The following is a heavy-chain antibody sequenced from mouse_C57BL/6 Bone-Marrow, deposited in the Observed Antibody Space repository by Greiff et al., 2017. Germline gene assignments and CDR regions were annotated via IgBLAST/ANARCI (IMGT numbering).Heavy chain of an antibody. CDR2: IRSKSSNYAT. J-gene: IGHJ4*01. CDR3: VSRYFFTTVGAMDY. V-gene: IGHV10-3*01. D-gene: IGHD1-1*01. Sequence: EVQVVESGGGLVQPKGSLKLSCAASGFTFNTYAMHWVRQAPGKGLEWVARIRSKSSNYATYYADSVKDRFTISRDDSQSMLYLQMNNLKTEDTAMYYCVSRYFFTTVGAMDYWGQGTSVTVSS. CDR1: GFTFNTYA.